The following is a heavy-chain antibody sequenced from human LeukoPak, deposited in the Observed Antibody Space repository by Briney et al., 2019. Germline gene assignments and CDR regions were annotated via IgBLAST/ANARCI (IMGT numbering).Heavy chain of an antibody. CDR2: IYHSGST. Sequence: KPSQTLSLTCAVSGGSISSSNWWSWVRQPPWKGLEWIGEIYHSGSTNYNPSLKSRVTISVDKSKNQFSLKLSSVTAADTAVYYCARAVVTAIPYFDYWGQGTLVTVSS. CDR1: GGSISSSNW. CDR3: ARAVVTAIPYFDY. D-gene: IGHD2-21*02. J-gene: IGHJ4*02. V-gene: IGHV4-4*02.